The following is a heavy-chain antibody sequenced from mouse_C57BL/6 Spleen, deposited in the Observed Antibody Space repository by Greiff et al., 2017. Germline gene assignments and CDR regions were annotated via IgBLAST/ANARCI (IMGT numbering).Heavy chain of an antibody. V-gene: IGHV5-17*01. J-gene: IGHJ2*01. CDR1: GFTFSDYG. CDR3: ARDGYDVWGFDY. Sequence: DVQLVESGGGLVKPGGSLKLSCAASGFTFSDYGMHWVRQAPEKGLEWVAYISSGSSTIYYADTVKGRFTISRDNSKNTLFLQMTSLRSEDTAMYYCARDGYDVWGFDYWGQGTTLTVSS. D-gene: IGHD2-2*01. CDR2: ISSGSSTI.